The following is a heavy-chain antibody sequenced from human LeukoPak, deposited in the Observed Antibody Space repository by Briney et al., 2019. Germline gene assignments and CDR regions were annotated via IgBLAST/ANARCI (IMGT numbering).Heavy chain of an antibody. Sequence: SGGSLRLSCAASGFTFSSYWMSWVRQAPGKGLEWVANIKQDGSEEYYVDSVKGRFTISRDNAKNSLYLQMNSLRAEDTAVYYCASAIYCSTSCHPWFDPWGQGTLVTVSS. CDR2: IKQDGSEE. CDR1: GFTFSSYW. J-gene: IGHJ5*02. D-gene: IGHD2-2*01. V-gene: IGHV3-7*01. CDR3: ASAIYCSTSCHPWFDP.